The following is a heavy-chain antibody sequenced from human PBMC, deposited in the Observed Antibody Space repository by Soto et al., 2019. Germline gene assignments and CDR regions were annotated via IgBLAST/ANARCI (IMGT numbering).Heavy chain of an antibody. CDR3: ARAGYCGPGCYYYFDD. Sequence: GGSLRLSCAASGFTFDDYAMHWVRQVPGKGLEWVSGINWNSGSIGYADSVKGRFAISRDNAKNSLHLQMNSLRVEDTSVYYCARAGYCGPGCYYYFDDWGQGTLVTASS. J-gene: IGHJ4*02. V-gene: IGHV3-9*01. D-gene: IGHD2-21*02. CDR1: GFTFDDYA. CDR2: INWNSGSI.